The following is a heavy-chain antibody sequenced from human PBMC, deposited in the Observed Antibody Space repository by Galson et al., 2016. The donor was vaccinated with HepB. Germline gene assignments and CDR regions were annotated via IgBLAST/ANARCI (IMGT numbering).Heavy chain of an antibody. CDR2: INHSGST. J-gene: IGHJ6*03. CDR1: GGSFSGFS. CDR3: ARGVTYHDIVTGYYGGGYYYRDV. D-gene: IGHD3-9*01. Sequence: SETLSLTCAVQGGSFSGFSWSWIRHSPGKGLEWIGQINHSGSTNSNPSLKSRVTISILPSTNRFSLEMSSVTAADTAVYYCARGVTYHDIVTGYYGGGYYYRDVWGKGTTVIVSS. V-gene: IGHV4-34*01.